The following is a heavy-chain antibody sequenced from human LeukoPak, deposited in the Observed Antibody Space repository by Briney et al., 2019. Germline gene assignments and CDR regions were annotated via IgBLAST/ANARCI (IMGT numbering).Heavy chain of an antibody. V-gene: IGHV3-53*01. CDR2: IYSGGST. D-gene: IGHD6-13*01. CDR1: GFTVSSNY. CDR3: ARSHRYYRSSWYGWFDP. J-gene: IGHJ5*02. Sequence: GGSLRLSCAASGFTVSSNYMSWVRQAPGKGLMWVSVIYSGGSTYYADSVKGRFTISRDNSKNTLYLQMNSLRAEDTAVCYSARSHRYYRSSWYGWFDPWGQGTPVTVSS.